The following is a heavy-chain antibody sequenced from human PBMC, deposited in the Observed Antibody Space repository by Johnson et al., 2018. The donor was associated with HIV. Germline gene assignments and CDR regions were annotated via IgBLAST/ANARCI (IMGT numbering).Heavy chain of an antibody. J-gene: IGHJ3*02. Sequence: QMQLVESGGGVVQPGRSLRLSCAASGFTFSSYAMHWVRQAPGKGLEWVAVISYDGSNKYYADSVKGRFTISRDNAKNSLYLQMNSLRAEDTALYYCAKDRDLAAAGTDAFDIWGQGTMVTVSS. V-gene: IGHV3-30-3*01. D-gene: IGHD6-13*01. CDR3: AKDRDLAAAGTDAFDI. CDR1: GFTFSSYA. CDR2: ISYDGSNK.